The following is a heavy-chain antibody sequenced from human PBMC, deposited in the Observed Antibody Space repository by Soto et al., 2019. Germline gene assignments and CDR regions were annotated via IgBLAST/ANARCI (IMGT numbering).Heavy chain of an antibody. D-gene: IGHD2-2*01. CDR3: ARHYIVVVPAAVDY. CDR1: GGSISSSSYY. J-gene: IGHJ4*02. Sequence: QLQLQESGPGLVKPSETLSLTCTVSGGSISSSSYYWGWIRQPPGKGLEWIGSIYYSGSTYYNPSLKSRVTISVDTSKNQFSLKLSSVTAADTAVYYCARHYIVVVPAAVDYWCQGTLVTVSS. V-gene: IGHV4-39*01. CDR2: IYYSGST.